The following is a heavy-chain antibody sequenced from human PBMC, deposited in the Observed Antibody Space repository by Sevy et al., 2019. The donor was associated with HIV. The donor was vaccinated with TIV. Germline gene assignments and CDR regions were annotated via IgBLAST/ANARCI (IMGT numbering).Heavy chain of an antibody. CDR1: GFTFSSYA. Sequence: GGSLRLSCAASGFTFSSYAMHWVRQAPGKGLEWVVVISYDGSNKYYADSVKGRFTISRDNSKNTLYLQMNSLRAEDTAVYYCARATTYYDFWSGYSIDYWGQGTLVTVSS. CDR2: ISYDGSNK. CDR3: ARATTYYDFWSGYSIDY. D-gene: IGHD3-3*01. J-gene: IGHJ4*02. V-gene: IGHV3-30-3*01.